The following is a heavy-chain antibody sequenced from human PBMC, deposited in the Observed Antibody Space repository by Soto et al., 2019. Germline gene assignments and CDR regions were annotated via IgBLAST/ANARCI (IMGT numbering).Heavy chain of an antibody. D-gene: IGHD2-2*01. CDR2: FSSGSNII. CDR3: ARDGRGCSSTSCYDY. Sequence: GGSLRPSCAASGITFSTYSMNWVRQAPGKALEGVSYFSSGSNIIYHADSVKGRFTISTKNAKNSLYLQMNSLRAEDTAVYYCARDGRGCSSTSCYDYWGLGTLVTVSS. J-gene: IGHJ4*02. V-gene: IGHV3-48*01. CDR1: GITFSTYS.